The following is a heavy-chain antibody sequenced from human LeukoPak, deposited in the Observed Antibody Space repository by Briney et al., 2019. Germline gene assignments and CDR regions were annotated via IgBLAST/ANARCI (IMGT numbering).Heavy chain of an antibody. Sequence: PSETLPLTCTVSGGSISSYYWSWIRRPPGKGLEWIGYIYYSGSTNYNPSLKSRVTISVDTSKNQFSLKLSSVTAADTAVYYCARGTPYGDYFDYWGQGTLVTVSS. J-gene: IGHJ4*02. D-gene: IGHD4-17*01. CDR2: IYYSGST. V-gene: IGHV4-59*01. CDR1: GGSISSYY. CDR3: ARGTPYGDYFDY.